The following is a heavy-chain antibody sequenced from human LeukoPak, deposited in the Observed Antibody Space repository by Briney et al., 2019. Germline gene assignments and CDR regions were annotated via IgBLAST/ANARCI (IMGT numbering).Heavy chain of an antibody. V-gene: IGHV4-59*01. CDR2: IYYSGST. D-gene: IGHD3-10*01. CDR3: ARGRYYGSGGTNY. Sequence: SETLSLTCTVSGGSISSYYWSWIRQPPGKGLEWIGYIYYSGSTNYNPSLKSRVTISVDTSKNQFSLKLSSVTAADTAVYYCARGRYYGSGGTNYWGQGTLVTVSS. CDR1: GGSISSYY. J-gene: IGHJ4*02.